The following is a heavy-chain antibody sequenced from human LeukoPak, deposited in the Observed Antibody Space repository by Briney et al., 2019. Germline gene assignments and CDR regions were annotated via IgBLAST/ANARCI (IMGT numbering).Heavy chain of an antibody. J-gene: IGHJ4*02. CDR1: GFTFSSSD. CDR2: IRYDGSNK. V-gene: IGHV3-30*02. D-gene: IGHD3-3*01. CDR3: AKDQGYYDFWSGYSFDY. Sequence: GGSLRLSCAATGFTFSSSDMHWVRQAPGRGLEWVAFIRYDGSNKYYADSVKGRFTISRDNSKNTLYLQMNSLRAEDTAVYYCAKDQGYYDFWSGYSFDYWGQGTLVTVSS.